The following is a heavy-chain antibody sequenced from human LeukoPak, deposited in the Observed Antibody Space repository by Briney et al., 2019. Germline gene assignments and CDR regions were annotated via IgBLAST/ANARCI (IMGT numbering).Heavy chain of an antibody. J-gene: IGHJ4*02. V-gene: IGHV3-43*01. CDR3: AKDWGYCSSTSCYNPPDY. D-gene: IGHD2-2*02. CDR2: ISWDGGST. CDR1: GFTFDDYT. Sequence: PGGSLRLSCAASGFTFDDYTMHWVRQAPGKGLEWVSLISWDGGSTYYADSVKGRFTISRDNSKNSLYLQMNSLRTEDTALYYCAKDWGYCSSTSCYNPPDYWGQGTLVTVSS.